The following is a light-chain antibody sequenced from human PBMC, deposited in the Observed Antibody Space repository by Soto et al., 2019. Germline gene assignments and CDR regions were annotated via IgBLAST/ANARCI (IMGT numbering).Light chain of an antibody. CDR3: QKYNSASYT. J-gene: IGKJ2*01. CDR1: QGISNY. V-gene: IGKV1-27*01. Sequence: DIQMTQSPSSLSASVGDRVTITCRASQGISNYLAWYQQKPGKVPKLLIYAASTLQSGVTSRFSVRGYGTDFTLTNSSLQPEDVATYYCQKYNSASYTFGQGTKLEIK. CDR2: AAS.